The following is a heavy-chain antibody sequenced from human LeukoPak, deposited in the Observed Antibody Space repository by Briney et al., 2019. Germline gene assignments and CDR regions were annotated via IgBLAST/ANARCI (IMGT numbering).Heavy chain of an antibody. Sequence: GGSLRLSCAASGFSFRNYAMTWVRQAPGKELHWVSAISGSGGNTYYADSVKGRFTVSRDNSKNTLYLQLNSLRAEDTAVYYCARDGDIVATIHYYYYMDVWGKGTTVTVSS. V-gene: IGHV3-23*01. J-gene: IGHJ6*03. CDR2: ISGSGGNT. D-gene: IGHD5-12*01. CDR1: GFSFRNYA. CDR3: ARDGDIVATIHYYYYMDV.